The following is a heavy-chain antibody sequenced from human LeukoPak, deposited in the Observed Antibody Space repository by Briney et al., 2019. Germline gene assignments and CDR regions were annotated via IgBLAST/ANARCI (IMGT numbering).Heavy chain of an antibody. CDR2: IQQDGSEK. CDR1: GFTFNYYW. D-gene: IGHD3-10*01. CDR3: ARVRKLRTRGVMDPLDY. V-gene: IGHV3-7*01. Sequence: GSLRLSCAASGFTFNYYWLTWVRQAPGKGLEWVANIQQDGSEKCYVDSVKGRFIISRDNAKNSLYLQMNSLRAEDTAVYYCARVRKLRTRGVMDPLDYWGQGTLVTVSS. J-gene: IGHJ4*02.